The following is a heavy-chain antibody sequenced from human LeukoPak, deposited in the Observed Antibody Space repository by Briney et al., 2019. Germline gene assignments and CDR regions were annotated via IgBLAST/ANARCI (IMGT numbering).Heavy chain of an antibody. CDR3: ARDFWNFDDSRGYYRDLDS. J-gene: IGHJ4*02. V-gene: IGHV1-18*01. Sequence: IHWVRQAHGQGLEWMGWIGSYAGDTYYAQKFQGRVTVTTDTSSSTAYMELRSLRSDDTAVYYCARDFWNFDDSRGYYRDLDSWGQGTLVTVSS. D-gene: IGHD3-22*01. CDR2: IGSYAGDT.